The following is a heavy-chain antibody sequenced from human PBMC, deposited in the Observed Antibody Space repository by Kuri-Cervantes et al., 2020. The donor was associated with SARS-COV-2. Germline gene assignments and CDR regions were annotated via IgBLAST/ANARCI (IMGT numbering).Heavy chain of an antibody. D-gene: IGHD2-2*01. CDR1: GYSFTSYW. CDR2: IYPGDSDT. V-gene: IGHV5-51*01. CDR3: ATGLVVPAAMRDY. J-gene: IGHJ4*02. Sequence: KVSCKGSGYSFTSYWIGWVRQMPGKGLEWMGIIYPGDSDTRYSPSFQGQVTISADKSISTAYLQWSSLKALDTAMYYCATGLVVPAAMRDYWGQGTLVTVSS.